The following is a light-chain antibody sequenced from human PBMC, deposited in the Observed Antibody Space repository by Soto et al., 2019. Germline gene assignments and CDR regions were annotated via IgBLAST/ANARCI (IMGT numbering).Light chain of an antibody. CDR2: DAS. CDR3: QQYNSYWT. J-gene: IGKJ1*01. Sequence: DIQMTQSPSTLSASVGDRVTITCPASQSISSWLAWYQQKPGKAPKLLIYDASSLESGVPSRFSGSGSGTEFTLTISSLQPDDFATYYCQQYNSYWTFGQGTKVKIK. V-gene: IGKV1-5*01. CDR1: QSISSW.